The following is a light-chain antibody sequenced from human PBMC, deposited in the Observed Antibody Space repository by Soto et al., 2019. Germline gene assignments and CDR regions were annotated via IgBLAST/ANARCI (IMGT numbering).Light chain of an antibody. V-gene: IGKV1-39*01. J-gene: IGKJ2*01. CDR1: QSISSY. Sequence: DIKMTQSPSSVSASVGDRVTITCRASQSISSYLNWYQQKPGKAPKLLIYAASSLQSGVPSRFSGSGSGTDFTLTISSLQPEDFATYYCQQSYSTPYTFGQGTKLEIK. CDR3: QQSYSTPYT. CDR2: AAS.